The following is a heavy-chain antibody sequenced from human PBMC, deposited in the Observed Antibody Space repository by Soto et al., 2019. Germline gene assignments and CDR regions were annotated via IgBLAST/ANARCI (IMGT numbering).Heavy chain of an antibody. J-gene: IGHJ4*02. V-gene: IGHV4-59*08. CDR2: IYYSGST. CDR3: ARHKGGYSSSLDS. D-gene: IGHD6-13*01. CDR1: GGSISSYY. Sequence: SETLSLTCTVSGGSISSYYWSWIRQPPGKGLEWIGYIYYSGSTNYNPSLKSRVTMSLDSSESQFSLKLTSVTAADTAVYYCARHKGGYSSSLDSWGQGTQVTVSS.